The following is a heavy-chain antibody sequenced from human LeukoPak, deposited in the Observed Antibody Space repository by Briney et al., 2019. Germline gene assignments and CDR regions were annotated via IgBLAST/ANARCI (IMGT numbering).Heavy chain of an antibody. D-gene: IGHD3-22*01. Sequence: GRSLRLSCAASGFXFSSYAIHWVRQAPGKGLEWVSYISSTGSNIYYADSVKGRFTISRDNAKNSLYLLMNSLRTEDTAVYYCAATYYYDGSGDYWGQGTLVTVSS. CDR2: ISSTGSNI. CDR3: AATYYYDGSGDY. J-gene: IGHJ4*02. CDR1: GFXFSSYA. V-gene: IGHV3-48*03.